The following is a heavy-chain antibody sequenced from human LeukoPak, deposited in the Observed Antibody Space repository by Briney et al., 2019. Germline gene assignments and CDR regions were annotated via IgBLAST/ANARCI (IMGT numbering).Heavy chain of an antibody. V-gene: IGHV3-73*01. J-gene: IGHJ6*03. CDR2: IRSTANGYAT. D-gene: IGHD6-19*01. CDR1: GFTFSGSA. Sequence: GGSLRLSCAASGFTFSGSALHWVRQASGKGLEWVGRIRSTANGYATAYAASVKGRFTISRDDSKNTAYLQMNSLRAEDTAVYYCAKGREAGDYYYYYMDVWGKGTTVTVSS. CDR3: AKGREAGDYYYYYMDV.